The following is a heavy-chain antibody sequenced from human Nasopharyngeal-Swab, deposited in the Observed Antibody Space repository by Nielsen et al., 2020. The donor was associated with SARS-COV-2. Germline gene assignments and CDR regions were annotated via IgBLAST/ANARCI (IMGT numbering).Heavy chain of an antibody. J-gene: IGHJ4*02. CDR2: ISHAGTT. V-gene: IGHV4-34*01. CDR1: GGSFSGYY. D-gene: IGHD3-10*01. Sequence: SETLSLTCAVSGGSFSGYYWSWIRQPPGQGLQWIGEISHAGTTNYNPSLKNRVAISVDTSMNQFSLKLSSVTAADTAVYYCAATDYDSGSYGVALDYWGQGTLVTVSS. CDR3: AATDYDSGSYGVALDY.